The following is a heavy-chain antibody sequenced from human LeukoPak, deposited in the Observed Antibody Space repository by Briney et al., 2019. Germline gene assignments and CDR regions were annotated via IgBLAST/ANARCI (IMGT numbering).Heavy chain of an antibody. Sequence: SETLSLTCAVYGGSFSGYYWSWIRQPPGKGLEWIGYIYYSGSTNYNPSLKSRVTISVDTSKNQFSLKLSSVTAADTAVYYCARVESRAAGHYYYYYGMDVWGQGTTVTVSS. J-gene: IGHJ6*02. D-gene: IGHD6-13*01. CDR1: GGSFSGYY. V-gene: IGHV4-59*01. CDR2: IYYSGST. CDR3: ARVESRAAGHYYYYYGMDV.